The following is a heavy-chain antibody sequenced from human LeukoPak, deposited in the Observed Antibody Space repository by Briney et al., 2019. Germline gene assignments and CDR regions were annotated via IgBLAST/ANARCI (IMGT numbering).Heavy chain of an antibody. CDR3: AGARIDDYGNYEFDY. CDR1: GGSISSYY. J-gene: IGHJ4*02. D-gene: IGHD4-11*01. V-gene: IGHV4-4*07. Sequence: SETLSLTCTVSGGSISSYYWSWIRQPAGKGLEWIGRIYTSGSTNYNPSLKSRVTISVDTSKNQFSLKLSSMTAADTAVYYCAGARIDDYGNYEFDYWGQGTLVTVSS. CDR2: IYTSGST.